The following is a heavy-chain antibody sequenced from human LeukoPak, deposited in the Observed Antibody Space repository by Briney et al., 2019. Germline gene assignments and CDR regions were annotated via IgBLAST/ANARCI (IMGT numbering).Heavy chain of an antibody. J-gene: IGHJ4*02. CDR2: ISSSGTPI. D-gene: IGHD2-2*01. V-gene: IGHV3-11*04. CDR3: AREGPRYIVVVPAADY. Sequence: GGSLRLSCAASGFTFSDYYMNWICQAPGKGLEWVSYISSSGTPIYYADSVKGRFTISRDNAKNSLYLQMNSLRAEDTAVYYCAREGPRYIVVVPAADYWGQGTLVTVSS. CDR1: GFTFSDYY.